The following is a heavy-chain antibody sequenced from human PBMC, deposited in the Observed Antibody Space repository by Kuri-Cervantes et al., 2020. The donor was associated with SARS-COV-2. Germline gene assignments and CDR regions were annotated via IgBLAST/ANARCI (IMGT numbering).Heavy chain of an antibody. CDR2: IYYSGST. J-gene: IGHJ4*02. D-gene: IGHD3-22*01. Sequence: SEILSLTCAVSGGSISSYYWSWIRQPPGKGLEWIGYIYYSGSTNYNPSLKSRVTISVDTSKNQFSLKLSSVTAADTAVYYCARVVRSGYYYDYWGQGTLVTVSS. CDR3: ARVVRSGYYYDY. CDR1: GGSISSYY. V-gene: IGHV4-59*12.